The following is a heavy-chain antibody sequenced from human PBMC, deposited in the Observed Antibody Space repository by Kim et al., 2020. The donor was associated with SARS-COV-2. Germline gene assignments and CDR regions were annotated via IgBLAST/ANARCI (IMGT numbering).Heavy chain of an antibody. CDR2: INHSGSN. CDR3: ARVSITMMVVFIKPYYYYGMYG. D-gene: IGHD3-22*01. CDR1: GGSFSGYY. Sequence: SETLSLTCAAYGGSFSGYYWSWIRQHPGKGLEWLGEINHSGSNNYNPSLKSRVTISVDTSKNQFSLKLSYVTAADTAVYYCARVSITMMVVFIKPYYYYGMYGRGQETTVTVSS. V-gene: IGHV4-34*01. J-gene: IGHJ6*02.